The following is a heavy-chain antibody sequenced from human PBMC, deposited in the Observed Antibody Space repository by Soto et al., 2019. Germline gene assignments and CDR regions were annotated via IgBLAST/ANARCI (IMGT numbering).Heavy chain of an antibody. CDR1: GFTFDTYW. CDR2: INGDGTIS. CDR3: ARLSGDHSAFFSYGMDA. J-gene: IGHJ6*02. Sequence: PGGSLRLSCTASGFTFDTYWMNWVRQAPGKGPEWLSGINGDGTISSYADSVKGRFTISRDNARNTLSLQMNSLRADDTAVYYCARLSGDHSAFFSYGMDAWGQGTTVTVSS. D-gene: IGHD2-21*01. V-gene: IGHV3-74*01.